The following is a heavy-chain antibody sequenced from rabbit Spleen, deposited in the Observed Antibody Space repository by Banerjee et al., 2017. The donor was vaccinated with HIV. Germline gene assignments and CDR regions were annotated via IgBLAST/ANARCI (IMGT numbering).Heavy chain of an antibody. CDR3: ARAIVPWLGLTRLDL. V-gene: IGHV1S7*01. J-gene: IGHJ3*01. D-gene: IGHD4-1*01. CDR1: GFDFTNYY. CDR2: IYAAKGST. Sequence: QELVESGGGLVQAGGSLKLSCKASGFDFTNYYISWVRQAPGKGLEWIGIIYAAKGSTDYASWVNGRFTISSDNAQSTVDLQMHSLTAADTATYFCARAIVPWLGLTRLDLWGPGTLVTVS.